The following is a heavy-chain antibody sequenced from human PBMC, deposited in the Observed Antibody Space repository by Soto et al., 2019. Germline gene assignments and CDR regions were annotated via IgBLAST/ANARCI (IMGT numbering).Heavy chain of an antibody. CDR2: ISWNSGSI. CDR1: GFTFEDYA. CDR3: VKEGIRGVMIKETFFDY. V-gene: IGHV3-9*01. D-gene: IGHD3-10*01. Sequence: PGGSLRLSCAASGFTFEDYAMHWVRQVPGKGLEWVSGISWNSGSIGYADSVRGRFTISRDNAKNSLTLKMNSLRTEDTALYYRVKEGIRGVMIKETFFDYWGQGALVTVSS. J-gene: IGHJ4*02.